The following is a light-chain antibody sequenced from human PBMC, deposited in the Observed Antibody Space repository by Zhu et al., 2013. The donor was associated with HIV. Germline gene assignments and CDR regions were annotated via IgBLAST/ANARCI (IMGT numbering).Light chain of an antibody. CDR1: NSNIGTTY. Sequence: QSVLTQPPSASGTPGQRVTISCSGSNSNIGTTYVFWYQQFPGTAPKLLIYANNQRPSGVPDRFSGSKSATSGSLAISGLRSEDEADYYCASWDDSLNGPLFGGGTKVTVL. CDR2: ANN. J-gene: IGLJ3*02. V-gene: IGLV1-47*01. CDR3: ASWDDSLNGPL.